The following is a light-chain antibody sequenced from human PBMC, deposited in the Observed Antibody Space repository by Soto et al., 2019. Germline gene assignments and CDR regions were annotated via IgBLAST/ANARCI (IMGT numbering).Light chain of an antibody. CDR3: QSYDTNVVGLV. Sequence: QSVLTQPPSVSGAPGQRVTISCTGTNSNIGADCGVDWYQQFPGTPPKLLIYNNNNRPSGVPARFSGSKSATSASLAISGLQPADEADYYCQSYDTNVVGLVFGPGTKVTVL. J-gene: IGLJ3*02. CDR1: NSNIGADCG. CDR2: NNN. V-gene: IGLV1-40*01.